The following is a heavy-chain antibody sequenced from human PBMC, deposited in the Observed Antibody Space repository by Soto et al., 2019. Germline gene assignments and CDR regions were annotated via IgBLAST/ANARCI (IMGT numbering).Heavy chain of an antibody. CDR1: GFTFRSYW. Sequence: EVQLMESGGDLVQPGGSLRLSCAASGFTFRSYWMHWVRKVQGKGLVWVSRVDNDGGGTIYADSVKGRFTVSRDNAKNTLFMQLNSLRFDDTTIYYCERGSVVHAFDIWGKGAMVTVSS. CDR2: VDNDGGGT. CDR3: ERGSVVHAFDI. V-gene: IGHV3-74*01. J-gene: IGHJ3*02.